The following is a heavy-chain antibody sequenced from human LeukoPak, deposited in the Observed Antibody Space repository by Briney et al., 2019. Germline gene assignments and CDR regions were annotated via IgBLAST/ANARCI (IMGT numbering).Heavy chain of an antibody. CDR2: IKQDGSCK. CDR3: ASDNWNNFGY. V-gene: IGHV3-7*01. D-gene: IGHD1-20*01. Sequence: GGSLRLSCAASGFTFNSYWMSWVRQAPGKGLEWVANIKQDGSCKNYVDSVKGRFTISRDNAKNSLYLQMNSLRVEDTAVYYCASDNWNNFGYWGQGTLVTVSS. J-gene: IGHJ4*02. CDR1: GFTFNSYW.